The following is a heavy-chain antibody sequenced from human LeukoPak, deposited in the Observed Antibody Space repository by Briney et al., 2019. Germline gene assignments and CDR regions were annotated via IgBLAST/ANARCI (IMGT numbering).Heavy chain of an antibody. V-gene: IGHV4-61*08. Sequence: PSETLSLTCAVSGASISTGGLSWSWIRQPRGKGLEWIGYIYYSGSTNYNPSLKSRVTISVDTSKNQFSLKLSSVTAADTAVYYCARHGNLYKTYYFDYWGQGTLVTVSS. J-gene: IGHJ4*02. CDR1: GASISTGGLS. D-gene: IGHD1-1*01. CDR3: ARHGNLYKTYYFDY. CDR2: IYYSGST.